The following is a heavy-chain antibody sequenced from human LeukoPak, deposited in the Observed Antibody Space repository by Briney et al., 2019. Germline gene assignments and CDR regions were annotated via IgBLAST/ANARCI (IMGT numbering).Heavy chain of an antibody. CDR1: GFTFSNYA. D-gene: IGHD3-16*01. CDR2: ISYDGSNK. Sequence: GGSLRLSCAASGFTFSNYAMHWVRQAPGKGLGCMTVISYDGSNKYYADSVKGRFTISRDNSKNTLYLQMNSLRAEDTAVYYCAKDPPLGGEDYWGQGTLVTVSS. CDR3: AKDPPLGGEDY. V-gene: IGHV3-30-3*01. J-gene: IGHJ4*02.